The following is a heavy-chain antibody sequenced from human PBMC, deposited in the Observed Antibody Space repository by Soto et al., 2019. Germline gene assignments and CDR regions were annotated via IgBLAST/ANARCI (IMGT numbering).Heavy chain of an antibody. J-gene: IGHJ3*02. D-gene: IGHD3-22*01. CDR3: KQGYASSGHPGYGGAFDI. CDR1: GFIFSSYG. Sequence: QVQLVESGGGVVQPGRSLRLSCAASGFIFSSYGMHWVRQAPGKGLEWVAVMSNDGISKHYADSVKGRFTISRDNSKNTLYLQMNSLRAEDKAVYFCKQGYASSGHPGYGGAFDIWGQGTMVTVSS. CDR2: MSNDGISK. V-gene: IGHV3-30*03.